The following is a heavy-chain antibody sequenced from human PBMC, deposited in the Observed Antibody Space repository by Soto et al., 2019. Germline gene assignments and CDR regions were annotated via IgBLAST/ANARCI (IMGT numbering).Heavy chain of an antibody. J-gene: IGHJ4*02. CDR2: IWYDGSNK. CDR1: GFTFSSYG. Sequence: GGSLLLSCAASGFTFSSYGMHWVRQAPGKGLEWVAVIWYDGSNKYYADSVKGRFTISRDNSKNTLYLQMNSLRAEDTAVYYCARTETYDSSGPINYWGQGTLVTVSS. D-gene: IGHD3-22*01. V-gene: IGHV3-33*01. CDR3: ARTETYDSSGPINY.